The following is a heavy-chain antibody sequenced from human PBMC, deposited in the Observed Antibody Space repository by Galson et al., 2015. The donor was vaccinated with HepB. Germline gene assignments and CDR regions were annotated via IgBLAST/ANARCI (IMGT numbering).Heavy chain of an antibody. Sequence: SVKVSCKASGYTFTRYGISWVRQAPGQGLEWMGWISAYNGNTNYAQKLQGRVTMTTDTSTSTAYMELRSLRSDDTAVYYCARDPGAGATKHFQHWGQGTLVTVSS. J-gene: IGHJ1*01. D-gene: IGHD1-26*01. CDR2: ISAYNGNT. V-gene: IGHV1-18*01. CDR1: GYTFTRYG. CDR3: ARDPGAGATKHFQH.